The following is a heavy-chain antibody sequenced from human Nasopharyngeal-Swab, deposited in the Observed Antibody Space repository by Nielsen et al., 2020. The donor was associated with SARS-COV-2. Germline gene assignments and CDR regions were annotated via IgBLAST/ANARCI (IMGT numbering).Heavy chain of an antibody. CDR1: GGSFNGFY. J-gene: IGHJ6*02. V-gene: IGHV4-34*01. CDR3: ARAGRVGDAYTGLDV. CDR2: INHNERT. D-gene: IGHD5-24*01. Sequence: SQTLSLTCPVYGGSFNGFYWNWIRPPPGKGLEWIGEINHNERTNYNPSLKSRVTMSVDTSTNQVSLKLNSLTATDTAVYYCARAGRVGDAYTGLDVWGQGTTVTVSS.